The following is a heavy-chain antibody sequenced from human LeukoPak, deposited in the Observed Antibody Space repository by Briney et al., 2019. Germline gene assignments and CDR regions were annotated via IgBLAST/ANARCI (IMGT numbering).Heavy chain of an antibody. CDR1: GGSISSGDYY. V-gene: IGHV4-30-4*01. CDR3: ARSLLSAGSGSYGFDP. CDR2: IYYSGST. Sequence: SETLSLTCSVSGGSISSGDYYWSWIRQPPGKGLEWIGHIYYSGSTHHNPSLKCRVTVSVDTSKNQFSLKLSSVTATDTAVYYCARSLLSAGSGSYGFDPWGQGTLVTVSS. J-gene: IGHJ5*02. D-gene: IGHD3-10*01.